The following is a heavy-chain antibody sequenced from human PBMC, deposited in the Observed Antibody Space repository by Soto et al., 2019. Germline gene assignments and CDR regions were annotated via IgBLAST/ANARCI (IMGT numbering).Heavy chain of an antibody. Sequence: SETLSLTCAVYGGSFSGYYWSWIRQPPGKGLQWIGEINHSGSTNYNPSLKSRVTISVDTSKSQFSLKLSSVTAADTAVYYCARATIFGVVIGMDVWGQGTTVTVSS. J-gene: IGHJ6*02. CDR3: ARATIFGVVIGMDV. CDR2: INHSGST. CDR1: GGSFSGYY. D-gene: IGHD3-3*01. V-gene: IGHV4-34*01.